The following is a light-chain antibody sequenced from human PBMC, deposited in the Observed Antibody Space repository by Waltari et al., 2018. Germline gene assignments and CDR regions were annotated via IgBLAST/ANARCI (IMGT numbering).Light chain of an antibody. CDR2: NAS. Sequence: DIEMTQTHSTLSASVGDRVIITCRASQSISNWLAWYQQKPGKAPKLLIYNASTLESGVPSRFSGSGSGTDFTLTISSLQPDDFATYYCQQYNSYSLLTFGGGTKIEIK. J-gene: IGKJ4*01. CDR1: QSISNW. CDR3: QQYNSYSLLT. V-gene: IGKV1-5*03.